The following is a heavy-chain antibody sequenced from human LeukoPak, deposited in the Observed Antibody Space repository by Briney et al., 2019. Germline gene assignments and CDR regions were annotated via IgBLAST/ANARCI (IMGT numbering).Heavy chain of an antibody. D-gene: IGHD3-3*01. Sequence: PSETLSLTCTVSGGSISSSSYYWGWIRQPPGKGLGWIGSIYYSGSPYYNPSLKSRVTISVDTSKNQFSLKLSSVTAADTAVYYCARAEAGRTYYDFWSGYYTNNWFDPWGQGTLVTVSS. CDR3: ARAEAGRTYYDFWSGYYTNNWFDP. CDR1: GGSISSSSYY. CDR2: IYYSGSP. J-gene: IGHJ5*02. V-gene: IGHV4-39*07.